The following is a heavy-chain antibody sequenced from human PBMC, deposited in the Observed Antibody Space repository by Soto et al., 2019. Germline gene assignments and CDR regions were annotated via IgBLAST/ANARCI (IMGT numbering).Heavy chain of an antibody. J-gene: IGHJ6*02. CDR3: ARGGLALMDV. Sequence: QVQVVQSGAEVKKPGASVKVSCKASGYTFTSYAMHWVRQAPGQRLEWMGWINAGNGNTKDSQKFQGRVTIIRDTSASTAYMELSSLRSEDTAVYYCARGGLALMDVWGQGTSVTVCS. CDR2: INAGNGNT. V-gene: IGHV1-3*01. D-gene: IGHD3-16*01. CDR1: GYTFTSYA.